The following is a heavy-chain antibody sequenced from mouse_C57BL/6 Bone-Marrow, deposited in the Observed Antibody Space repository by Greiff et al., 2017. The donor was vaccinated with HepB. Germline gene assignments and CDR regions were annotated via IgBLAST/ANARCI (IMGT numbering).Heavy chain of an antibody. Sequence: QVQLQQSGAELVKPGASVKISCKASGYAFRSYWMNWVQQRPGKGLEWIGQIYPGDGDTTYNGKFKGKATLTADKSSSTAYMQLSSLTSEDSAVYGGASLIRRLGFAYWGQGTRVTVSA. D-gene: IGHD1-1*01. V-gene: IGHV1-80*01. CDR2: IYPGDGDT. CDR3: ASLIRRLGFAY. J-gene: IGHJ3*01. CDR1: GYAFRSYW.